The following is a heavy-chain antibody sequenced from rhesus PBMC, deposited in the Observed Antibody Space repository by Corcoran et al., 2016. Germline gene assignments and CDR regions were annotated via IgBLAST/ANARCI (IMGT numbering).Heavy chain of an antibody. CDR3: AKGNRFGPDY. CDR1: GFTFSSYG. D-gene: IGHD3-3*01. CDR2: INIGGGST. V-gene: IGHV3S5*01. J-gene: IGHJ4*01. Sequence: EVQLVETGGGLVQPGGSLKLSCAASGFTFSSYGISWVRQAPGKGQEGVSAINIGGGSTYSADSVKGRFTISRDNSKNTLSLQMNSLRAEDTAVYYCAKGNRFGPDYWGQGVLVTVSS.